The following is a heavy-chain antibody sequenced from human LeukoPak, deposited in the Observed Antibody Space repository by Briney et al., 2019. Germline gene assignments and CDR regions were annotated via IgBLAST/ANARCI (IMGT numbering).Heavy chain of an antibody. CDR1: GYTFSSFH. J-gene: IGHJ3*02. CDR2: INPSSGST. CDR3: AREIAFRAGLDAFDI. Sequence: GASVKVSCKASGYTFSSFHMHWVRQAPGQGLEWMGIINPSSGSTSYAQKFQDRVTMTRDTSTSTVYMELSSLRSEDTAVYYCAREIAFRAGLDAFDIWGQGTMVTVSS. V-gene: IGHV1-46*01.